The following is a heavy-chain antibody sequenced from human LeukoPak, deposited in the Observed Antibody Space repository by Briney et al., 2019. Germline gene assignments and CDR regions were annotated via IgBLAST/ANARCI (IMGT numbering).Heavy chain of an antibody. Sequence: SVKVSCKASGGTLSSYAISWVRQAPGQGLEWMGGIIPIFGTGNYAQKFQGRVTITADKSTSTAYMELSSLRSEDTAVYYCAAYCGGDCYSYLDYWGQGTLVTVSS. CDR1: GGTLSSYA. CDR3: AAYCGGDCYSYLDY. V-gene: IGHV1-69*06. J-gene: IGHJ4*02. D-gene: IGHD2-21*02. CDR2: IIPIFGTG.